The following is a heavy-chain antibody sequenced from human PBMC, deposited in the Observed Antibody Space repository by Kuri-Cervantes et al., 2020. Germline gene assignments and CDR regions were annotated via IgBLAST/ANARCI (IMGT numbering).Heavy chain of an antibody. CDR3: ARGGIQLWLRTAPMDV. CDR2: IYYSGST. V-gene: IGHV4-59*12. Sequence: SETLSLTCTVSGASISRYYWNWIRQPPGKGLEWIGYIYYSGSTNYNPSLKSRVTISVDTSKNQFSLKLSSVTAADTAVYYCARGGIQLWLRTAPMDVWGQGTTVTVSS. J-gene: IGHJ6*02. CDR1: GASISRYY. D-gene: IGHD5-18*01.